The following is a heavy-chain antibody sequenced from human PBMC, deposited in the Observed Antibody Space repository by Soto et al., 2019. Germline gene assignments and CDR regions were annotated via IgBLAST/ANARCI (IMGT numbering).Heavy chain of an antibody. V-gene: IGHV1-18*04. Sequence: QVQLEQSGVEVKKPGASVKVSCKASGYTFTYYGFSWVRQAPGQGLEWMGWISAYSGSTNYAQNLQDRVLLNTDTSTSTAYLELRRRRSDDTPMYYCARKYCSHQRCSRYHYFDYRVQGTLITVST. J-gene: IGHJ4*02. CDR1: GYTFTYYG. CDR3: ARKYCSHQRCSRYHYFDY. CDR2: ISAYSGST. D-gene: IGHD2-15*01.